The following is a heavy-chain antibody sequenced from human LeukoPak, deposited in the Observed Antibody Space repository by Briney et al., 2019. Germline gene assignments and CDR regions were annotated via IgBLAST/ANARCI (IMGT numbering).Heavy chain of an antibody. CDR3: ARDAPLDGGWLQPFDY. Sequence: SETLSLTCTVSGGSISSSSYYWGWIRQPPGKGLEWIGSIYYSGSTYYNPSLKSRVTISVDTSKNQFSLKLNSVTAADTAVYYCARDAPLDGGWLQPFDYWGQGTLVTVSS. CDR2: IYYSGST. CDR1: GGSISSSSYY. V-gene: IGHV4-39*07. D-gene: IGHD5-24*01. J-gene: IGHJ4*02.